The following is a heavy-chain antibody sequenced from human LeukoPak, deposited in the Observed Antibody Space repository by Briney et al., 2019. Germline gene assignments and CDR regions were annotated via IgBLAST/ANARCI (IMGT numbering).Heavy chain of an antibody. D-gene: IGHD3-22*01. CDR2: INPSGGST. Sequence: AASVKVSCKASGYTFTSYYMHWVRQAPGQGLEWMGIINPSGGSTSYAQKFQGRVTMTRDTSTSTVYMELSSLRSEDTAVYYCARAPPYYYDSSGSYFDYWGQGTLVTVSS. J-gene: IGHJ4*02. CDR1: GYTFTSYY. V-gene: IGHV1-46*01. CDR3: ARAPPYYYDSSGSYFDY.